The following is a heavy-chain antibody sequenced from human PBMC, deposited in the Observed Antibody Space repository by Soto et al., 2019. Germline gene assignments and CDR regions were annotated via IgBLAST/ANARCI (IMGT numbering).Heavy chain of an antibody. Sequence: GGSLRLSCAASGFTFSSYGMHWVRQAPGKGLEWVAVISYDGSNKYYADSVKGRFTISRDNSKNTLYLQMNSLRAEDTAVYYCAKGSGYCSGGSCYPFDYWGQGTLVTVSS. V-gene: IGHV3-30*18. CDR1: GFTFSSYG. CDR3: AKGSGYCSGGSCYPFDY. CDR2: ISYDGSNK. D-gene: IGHD2-15*01. J-gene: IGHJ4*02.